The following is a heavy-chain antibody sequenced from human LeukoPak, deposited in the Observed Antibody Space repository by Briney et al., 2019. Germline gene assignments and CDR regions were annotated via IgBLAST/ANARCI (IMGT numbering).Heavy chain of an antibody. D-gene: IGHD3-22*01. V-gene: IGHV3-30*18. Sequence: PGRSLRLSCAASGFTFSSYGIHWVRQAPGKGLEWVAIISYDGSNKYYADSVKGRFTIPRDNSKNTLYLQMNSLRAEDTAMYYCAKDGIVVSYFDYWGQGTLVTVSS. CDR3: AKDGIVVSYFDY. CDR1: GFTFSSYG. J-gene: IGHJ4*02. CDR2: ISYDGSNK.